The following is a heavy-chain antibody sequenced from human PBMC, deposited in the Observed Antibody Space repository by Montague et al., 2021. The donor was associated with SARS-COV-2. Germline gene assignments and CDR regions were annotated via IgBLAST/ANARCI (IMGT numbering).Heavy chain of an antibody. Sequence: SETLSLTCCVYGGSFSDYYWSWVRQPPGKGLEWIGEINHNTGDSYNPSLKSRVSISVDTSKSQFSLRLTSVTAADTGVYYCARGQVTVFGDRLMHPAAGPLAVWGQGTKVTVSS. J-gene: IGHJ3*01. V-gene: IGHV4-34*01. CDR1: GGSFSDYY. CDR2: INHNTGD. CDR3: ARGQVTVFGDRLMHPAAGPLAV. D-gene: IGHD2-21*02.